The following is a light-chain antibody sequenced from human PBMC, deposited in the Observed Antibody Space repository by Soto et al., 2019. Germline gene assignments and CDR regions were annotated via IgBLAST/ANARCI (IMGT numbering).Light chain of an antibody. V-gene: IGKV3-15*01. J-gene: IGKJ1*01. CDR3: QHYDVWPTVT. CDR1: QSVSNR. Sequence: EVVVTQSPAPLSVSPGERATLSCRASQSVSNRIAWYQQRPGQAPRLVVYGVSTRATDIPDRFSGSGSGTEFTLNISSLQSEDFAVYYCQHYDVWPTVTFGQGTKVEIK. CDR2: GVS.